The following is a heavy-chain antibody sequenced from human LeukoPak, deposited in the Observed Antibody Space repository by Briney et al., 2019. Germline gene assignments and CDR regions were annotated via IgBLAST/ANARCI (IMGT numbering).Heavy chain of an antibody. CDR2: ISSSSSTI. CDR3: ARSVPAAAINFDY. CDR1: GFTFSSYS. D-gene: IGHD2-2*01. V-gene: IGHV3-48*02. J-gene: IGHJ4*02. Sequence: QPGGSLRLSCAASGFTFSSYSMNLVRPAPGEGLEWVSYISSSSSTIYYADSVKGRFTISRDNAKNSLYLQMNSLRDEDTAVYCCARSVPAAAINFDYWGQGTLVTVSS.